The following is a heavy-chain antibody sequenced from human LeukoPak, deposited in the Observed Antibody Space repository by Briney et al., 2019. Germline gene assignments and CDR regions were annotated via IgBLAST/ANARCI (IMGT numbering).Heavy chain of an antibody. CDR3: ARDRRSRWPSRHYYYYGMDV. V-gene: IGHV1-2*04. CDR2: INPNSGGT. CDR1: GYTFTGYY. Sequence: GASVKVSGKASGYTFTGYYMHWGGQAPGQGPGWMGWINPNSGGTNYAQKFQGWVTMTRDTSISTAYMELSRLRSDDTAVYYCARDRRSRWPSRHYYYYGMDVWGQGTTVTVSS. D-gene: IGHD6-13*01. J-gene: IGHJ6*02.